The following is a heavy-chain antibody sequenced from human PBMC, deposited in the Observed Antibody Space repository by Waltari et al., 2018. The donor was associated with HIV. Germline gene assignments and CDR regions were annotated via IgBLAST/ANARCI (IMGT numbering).Heavy chain of an antibody. V-gene: IGHV3-30*01. J-gene: IGHJ4*02. CDR2: ISYDGSNK. CDR3: ARGGYITIIAAFDY. CDR1: GLTFSSYA. D-gene: IGHD3-22*01. Sequence: QVQLVESGGGVVQPGRSLRPSWAASGLTFSSYAMHGVRQGHGKGLEWVAVISYDGSNKYYADSVKGRFTISRDNSKNTLYLQMNSLRTEDTAVYYCARGGYITIIAAFDYWGQGTLVTVSS.